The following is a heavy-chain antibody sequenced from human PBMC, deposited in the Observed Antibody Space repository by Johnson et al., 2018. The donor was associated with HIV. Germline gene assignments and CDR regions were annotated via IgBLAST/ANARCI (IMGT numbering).Heavy chain of an antibody. V-gene: IGHV3-11*01. CDR3: ARPIFGVVSSPVDAFDI. CDR2: LNWNGGTT. CDR1: GFSFSDYY. J-gene: IGHJ3*02. D-gene: IGHD3-3*01. Sequence: QVQLVESGVGLVKPGGSLRLSCAASGFSFSDYYMSWIRQAPGKGLEWVSGLNWNGGTTFYADAVKGRFTISRDNAKNSLYLQMNSLRAEDTALYYCARPIFGVVSSPVDAFDIWGQGTMVTVS.